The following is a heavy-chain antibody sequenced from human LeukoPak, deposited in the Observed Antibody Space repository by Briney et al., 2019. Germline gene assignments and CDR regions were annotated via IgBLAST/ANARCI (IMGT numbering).Heavy chain of an antibody. CDR2: IHFSGNT. D-gene: IGHD3-10*01. CDR1: GDSISIYY. Sequence: SETLTLTCTVSGDSISIYYWNWIRQPPGKGLECIGHIHFSGNTNYNPSLKSRVTISLDSANHQFSLRLISVTAADTAVYYCARRVQMSSASATSDTWLDPWGQGTLVSVSP. J-gene: IGHJ5*02. V-gene: IGHV4-59*01. CDR3: ARRVQMSSASATSDTWLDP.